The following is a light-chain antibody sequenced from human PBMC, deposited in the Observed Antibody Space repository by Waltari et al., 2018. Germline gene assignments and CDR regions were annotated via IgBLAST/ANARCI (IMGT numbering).Light chain of an antibody. CDR3: QVWDTSSDHPV. J-gene: IGLJ2*01. V-gene: IGLV3-21*03. Sequence: SYELTQPPSVSVAPGKTARITCGGRNIGSKSVHWYQQKPGQAPVLVVYDDSDRPSGIPERLCVSNAENTATLTITRVEAGDEADYYCQVWDTSSDHPVFGGGTKLTVL. CDR1: NIGSKS. CDR2: DDS.